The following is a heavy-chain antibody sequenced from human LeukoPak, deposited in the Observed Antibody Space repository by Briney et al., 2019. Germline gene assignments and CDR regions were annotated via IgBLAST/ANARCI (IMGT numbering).Heavy chain of an antibody. CDR3: ARGAVSTVGDF. J-gene: IGHJ4*02. Sequence: ASVKVSCKASGYTFISYDIHWVRQATGQGLEWMGWVNPRSGNTGQAQKFQGRVTMTRDTSMTTAYMELSSLSSEDTAVYYCARGAVSTVGDFWGQGSLVTVSS. CDR2: VNPRSGNT. CDR1: GYTFISYD. D-gene: IGHD4-23*01. V-gene: IGHV1-8*01.